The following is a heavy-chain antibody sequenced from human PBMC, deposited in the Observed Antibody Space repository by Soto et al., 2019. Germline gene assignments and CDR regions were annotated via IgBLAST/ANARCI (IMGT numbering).Heavy chain of an antibody. CDR3: ERVEYSSSSLDY. V-gene: IGHV4-31*03. J-gene: IGHJ4*02. D-gene: IGHD6-6*01. Sequence: QVQLQESGPGLVKPSQTLSLTCTVSGGSISSGGYYWSWIRQHPGKGLEWIGYIYYSGSTYYNPSLKIRVTISVDTSKHQFSLKLSSVTAADTAVYYCERVEYSSSSLDYWGQGTLVTVSS. CDR1: GGSISSGGYY. CDR2: IYYSGST.